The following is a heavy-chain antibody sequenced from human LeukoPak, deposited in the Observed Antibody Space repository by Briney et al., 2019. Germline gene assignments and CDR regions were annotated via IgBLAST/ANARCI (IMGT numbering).Heavy chain of an antibody. V-gene: IGHV3-33*01. CDR2: IWYDGSNK. CDR1: GFTFSSYG. Sequence: GGSLRLSCAASGFTFSSYGMHWVRQAPGKGLEWVAVIWYDGSNKYYADSVKGRFTISRDNSKNTLYLQMNSLRAEDTAVYYCARDGGRPCGFYYYYGMDVWGQGTTVTVSS. J-gene: IGHJ6*02. D-gene: IGHD2-15*01. CDR3: ARDGGRPCGFYYYYGMDV.